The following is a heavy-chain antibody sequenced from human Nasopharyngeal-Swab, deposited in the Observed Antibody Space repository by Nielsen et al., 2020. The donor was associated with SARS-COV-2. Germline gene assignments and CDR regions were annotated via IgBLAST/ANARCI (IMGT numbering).Heavy chain of an antibody. J-gene: IGHJ4*02. CDR3: ARGSSDWNGIDY. CDR2: IDIAGTVT. Sequence: VRQPPGKGLVGVSRIDIAGTVTSYADSLKGRFTISRDNAKNTLYLQMNSLRVEDTAIYYCARGSSDWNGIDYWGQGTLVTVSS. V-gene: IGHV3-74*03. D-gene: IGHD6-19*01.